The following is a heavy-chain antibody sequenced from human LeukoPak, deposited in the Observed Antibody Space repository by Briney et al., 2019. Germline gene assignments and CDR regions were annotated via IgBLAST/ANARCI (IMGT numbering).Heavy chain of an antibody. D-gene: IGHD1-26*01. J-gene: IGHJ5*02. V-gene: IGHV3-48*01. CDR1: GFTFSIYT. Sequence: PGGSLRLSCAASGFTFSIYTMNWVRQAPGKGLEWISYISTNSGTLWYADSVKGRFSISRDNAKNSLFLHMNSLRAEDTAVYYCVRDLTIVGVAQVHHWGQGTLVTVSS. CDR2: ISTNSGTL. CDR3: VRDLTIVGVAQVHH.